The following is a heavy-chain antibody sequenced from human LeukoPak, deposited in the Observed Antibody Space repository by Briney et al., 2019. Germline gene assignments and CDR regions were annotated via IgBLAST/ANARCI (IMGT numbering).Heavy chain of an antibody. V-gene: IGHV3-11*04. CDR1: GFTFSDYD. D-gene: IGHD3-22*01. Sequence: KPGGSLRLSCVASGFTFSDYDMSWIRQAPGKGLEWVSYISSSGSTIYYADSVKGRCTISRDNAKRSLYIQMNSLRAEDTAVYYCARTGNYYDSSGYYTYFDYWGQGTLVTVSS. CDR2: ISSSGSTI. CDR3: ARTGNYYDSSGYYTYFDY. J-gene: IGHJ4*02.